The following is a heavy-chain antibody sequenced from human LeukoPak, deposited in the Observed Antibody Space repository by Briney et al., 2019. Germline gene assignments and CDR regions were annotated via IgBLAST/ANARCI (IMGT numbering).Heavy chain of an antibody. D-gene: IGHD3-22*01. V-gene: IGHV3-30*01. J-gene: IGHJ4*02. CDR3: AREGGYYGSGGYFHF. CDR1: GFTFSKYA. CDR2: ISYDASNK. Sequence: GGSLRLSCAASGFTFSKYAMHWACQAPGKGLEWVAVISYDASNKYYADSVKGRFTISRDSSKNTLSLQMNSLRIEDTDVYYCAREGGYYGSGGYFHFWGQGTLVTVSS.